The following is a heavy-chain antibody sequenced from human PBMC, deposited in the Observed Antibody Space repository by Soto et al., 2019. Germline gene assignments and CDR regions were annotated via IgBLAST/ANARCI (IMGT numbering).Heavy chain of an antibody. J-gene: IGHJ4*02. D-gene: IGHD6-19*01. CDR2: ISSSSSTI. Sequence: PGGSLRLSCAASGFTFSSYSMNWVRQAPGKGPEWVSYISSSSSTIYYADSVKGRFTISRDNAKNSLYLQMNSLRDEDTAVYYCARDRDSGIAVAGTIDYWGQGTLVTVSS. V-gene: IGHV3-48*02. CDR3: ARDRDSGIAVAGTIDY. CDR1: GFTFSSYS.